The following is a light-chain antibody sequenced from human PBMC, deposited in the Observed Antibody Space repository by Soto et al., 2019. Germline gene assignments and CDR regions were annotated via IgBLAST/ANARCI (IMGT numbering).Light chain of an antibody. CDR2: SAS. Sequence: DIQITQSPSSLSASVGDRVTITCLSSQSIRRYLNWYQQKPGKAPKLLIYSASSLQSGVPSRFSGSGSGTDFTLTISNLQPEDFATYHCQQSYSTPYTFGQGTKVDIK. CDR3: QQSYSTPYT. V-gene: IGKV1-39*01. CDR1: QSIRRY. J-gene: IGKJ2*01.